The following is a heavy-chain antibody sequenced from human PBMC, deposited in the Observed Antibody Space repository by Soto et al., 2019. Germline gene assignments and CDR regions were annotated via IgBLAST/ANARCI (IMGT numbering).Heavy chain of an antibody. J-gene: IGHJ6*02. CDR3: AIAGWARVIYYYYGMDV. CDR2: IIPIFGTA. D-gene: IGHD3-22*01. Sequence: ASVKVSCKASGGTFSSYAISWVRQAPGQGLEWMGGIIPIFGTANYAQKFQGRVTITADESTSTAYMELSSLRSEDTAVHYCAIAGWARVIYYYYGMDVWGQGTTVTVSS. V-gene: IGHV1-69*13. CDR1: GGTFSSYA.